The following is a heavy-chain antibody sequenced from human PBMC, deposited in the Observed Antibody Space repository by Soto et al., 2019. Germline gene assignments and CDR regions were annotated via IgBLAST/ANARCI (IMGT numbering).Heavy chain of an antibody. D-gene: IGHD3-3*01. CDR1: GYTFTSYG. V-gene: IGHV1-18*01. Sequence: ASVKVSCKASGYTFTSYGISWVRQAPGQGLEWMGWISAYNGNTNYAQKLQGRVTMTTDTSTSTAYMELRSLRSDDTAVYYCAREMLYYDFWSGYYTHYYGMDVWGQGTTVTVSS. J-gene: IGHJ6*02. CDR2: ISAYNGNT. CDR3: AREMLYYDFWSGYYTHYYGMDV.